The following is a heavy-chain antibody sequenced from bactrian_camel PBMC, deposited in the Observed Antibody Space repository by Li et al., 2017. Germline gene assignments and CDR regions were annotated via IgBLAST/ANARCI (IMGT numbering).Heavy chain of an antibody. CDR2: LNTGIGAGSA. J-gene: IGHJ4*01. V-gene: IGHV3S40*01. Sequence: VQLVESGGGSGRTGGSLRLSCAADGYTGCMGWFRQAPGKEREGVAALNTGIGAGSAWYHDSVKDRFTISQDKAKTTVYLQMNSLKPEDTAMYYCGSGRVLLGPVRCDYDYYGQGTQVTVS. D-gene: IGHD3*01. CDR3: GSGRVLLGPVRCDYDY. CDR1: GYTGC.